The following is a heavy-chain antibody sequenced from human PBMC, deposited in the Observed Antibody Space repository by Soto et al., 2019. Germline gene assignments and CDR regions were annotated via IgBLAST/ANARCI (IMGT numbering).Heavy chain of an antibody. V-gene: IGHV1-2*04. CDR1: GYTFTGYY. CDR3: ATMLGPHGIPH. CDR2: INPNSGGT. D-gene: IGHD3-10*02. J-gene: IGHJ4*02. Sequence: ASVKVSCKASGYTFTGYYMHWVRQAPGQGLEWMGWINPNSGGTNYAQKFQGWVTMTRDTSISTAYMELSGLRSDDTAVYYCATMLGPHGIPHWGQGTLVTVSS.